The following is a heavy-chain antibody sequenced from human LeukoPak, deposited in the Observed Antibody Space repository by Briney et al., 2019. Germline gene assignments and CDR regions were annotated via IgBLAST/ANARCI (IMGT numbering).Heavy chain of an antibody. J-gene: IGHJ6*02. V-gene: IGHV3-23*01. Sequence: GGSLRLSCAASGFTFSSYSMSWVRQAPGKGLEWVSSISGYGGSTHYADSVKGRFTISRDNSKNTLYLQMNSPRAEDTAVYYCAKGDHGDQDYYYAMDVWGQGTTVTVSS. CDR3: AKGDHGDQDYYYAMDV. CDR1: GFTFSSYS. CDR2: ISGYGGST. D-gene: IGHD4-17*01.